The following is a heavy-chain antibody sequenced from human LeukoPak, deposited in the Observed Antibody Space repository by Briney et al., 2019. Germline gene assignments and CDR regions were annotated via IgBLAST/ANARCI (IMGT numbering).Heavy chain of an antibody. CDR1: GFTFSSYS. V-gene: IGHV3-21*01. CDR3: AGVVGATLFDY. CDR2: ISSSSSYI. D-gene: IGHD1-26*01. Sequence: GGSLRLSCAASGFTFSSYSMNWVRQAPGKGLEWVSSISSSSSYIYYADSVKDRFTISRDNAKNSLYLQMNSLRAEDTAVYYCAGVVGATLFDYWGQGTLVTVSS. J-gene: IGHJ4*02.